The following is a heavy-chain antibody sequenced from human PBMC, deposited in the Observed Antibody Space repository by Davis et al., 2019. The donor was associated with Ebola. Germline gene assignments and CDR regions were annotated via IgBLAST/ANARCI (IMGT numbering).Heavy chain of an antibody. J-gene: IGHJ4*02. Sequence: MPSETLSLTCTVSGGSISSSSYYWGWIRQPPGKGLEWIGSIYYSVSTNYNPSLKSRVTISVDTSKNQFSLKLSSVTAADTAVYYCARVRFMYDGIDYWGQGTLVTVSS. CDR1: GGSISSSSYY. D-gene: IGHD1-1*01. V-gene: IGHV4-39*07. CDR3: ARVRFMYDGIDY. CDR2: IYYSVST.